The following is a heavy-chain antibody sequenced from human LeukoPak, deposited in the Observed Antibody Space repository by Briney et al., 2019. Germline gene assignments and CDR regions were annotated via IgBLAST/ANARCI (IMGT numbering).Heavy chain of an antibody. D-gene: IGHD6-13*01. CDR3: ASLRGAYSSSWYENY. CDR2: IYSGGST. J-gene: IGHJ4*02. Sequence: PGGSLRLSFAASGFTVSSNYMSWVRQAPGKGLEWVSVIYSGGSTYYADSVKGRFTISRDNSKNTLYLQMNSLRAEDTAVYYCASLRGAYSSSWYENYWGQGTLVTVSS. V-gene: IGHV3-53*01. CDR1: GFTVSSNY.